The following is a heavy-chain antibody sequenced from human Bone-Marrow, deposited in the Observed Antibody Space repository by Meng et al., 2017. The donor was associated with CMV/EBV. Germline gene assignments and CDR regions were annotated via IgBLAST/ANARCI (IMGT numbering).Heavy chain of an antibody. CDR3: SRDYFDIEWHEYGCFDP. V-gene: IGHV1-18*01. Sequence: ASVKVSCKASGYTFTNYGINWMRQAPGQGLEWMGWISAYNGNTDYAQKLQGRVTMTTDTSTSTAYMELRSLRSDDTAVYFCSRDYFDIEWHEYGCFDPWGQGTLVTVSS. CDR1: GYTFTNYG. J-gene: IGHJ5*02. CDR2: ISAYNGNT. D-gene: IGHD3-9*01.